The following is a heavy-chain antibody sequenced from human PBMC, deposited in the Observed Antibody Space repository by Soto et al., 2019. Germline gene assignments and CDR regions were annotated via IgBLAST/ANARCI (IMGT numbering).Heavy chain of an antibody. D-gene: IGHD1-26*01. CDR1: GFSFSDYY. V-gene: IGHV3-11*01. CDR2: ISSSDNTI. Sequence: GGSLRLSCAASGFSFSDYYMSWIRQAPGKGLEWVSYISSSDNTIYYADSVKGRFTISRDNAKNSLYLQMNSLRAEDTAMYYCARYSSGTYSHFDYWGQGTLVTVSS. J-gene: IGHJ4*02. CDR3: ARYSSGTYSHFDY.